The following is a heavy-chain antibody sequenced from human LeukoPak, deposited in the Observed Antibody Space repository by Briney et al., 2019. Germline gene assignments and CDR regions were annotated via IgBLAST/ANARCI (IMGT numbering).Heavy chain of an antibody. V-gene: IGHV3-66*01. CDR1: AVTVISIT. CDR2: IYIGGTT. Sequence: RGAVRLSCADPAVTVISITTSPVRQTPGKGLERGSIIYIGGTTYYADSVKGRFTISRDNSMNTLLLQMNSLRAEDTAVSYCTGILGDYVFGYWGQGNLVSVSS. D-gene: IGHD4-17*01. CDR3: TGILGDYVFGY. J-gene: IGHJ4*02.